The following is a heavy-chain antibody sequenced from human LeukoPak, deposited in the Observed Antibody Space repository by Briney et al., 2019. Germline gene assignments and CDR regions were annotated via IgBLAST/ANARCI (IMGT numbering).Heavy chain of an antibody. Sequence: GGSLRLSCLASGFSLKTNAVSWVRQTPGKGLEWVSGISGSGADTRFADSVKGRFDISRDISSDTVFLQLNNVRPEDTAVYYCARMPDTAFTGTWGYYLDHWGQGTRVTVSA. CDR2: ISGSGADT. J-gene: IGHJ4*02. V-gene: IGHV3-23*01. CDR1: GFSLKTNA. D-gene: IGHD2-8*02. CDR3: ARMPDTAFTGTWGYYLDH.